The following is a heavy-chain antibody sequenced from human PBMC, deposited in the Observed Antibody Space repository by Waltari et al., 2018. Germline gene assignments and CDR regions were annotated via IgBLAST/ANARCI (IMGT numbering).Heavy chain of an antibody. D-gene: IGHD2-8*02. CDR1: GYTFTSYA. J-gene: IGHJ2*01. CDR2: INAGTVTT. CDR3: ARAPKPILLVVSRRATIDWYFDL. V-gene: IGHV1-3*01. Sequence: QVQLVQSGAEVKKPGASVKVSCKASGYTFTSYAMHWVRQAPGQRLEGMACINAGTVTTNSSPTFHGSVTITSDTSASTAYMELSSLRSEDTAVYYCARAPKPILLVVSRRATIDWYFDLWGRGTLVTVSS.